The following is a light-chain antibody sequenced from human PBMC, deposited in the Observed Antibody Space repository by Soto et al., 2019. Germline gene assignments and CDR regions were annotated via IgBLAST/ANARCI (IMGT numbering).Light chain of an antibody. J-gene: IGLJ1*01. CDR2: YDS. Sequence: SYELTQPPSVSVAPGQTARIACAGNNIGIKSVHWYQQRPGQAPVLVIFYDSDRPSGIPERFSGSNSENTATLTISRVEAGDEADYYCQGWDSTTDHFVFGAGTKVTVL. CDR1: NIGIKS. V-gene: IGLV3-21*04. CDR3: QGWDSTTDHFV.